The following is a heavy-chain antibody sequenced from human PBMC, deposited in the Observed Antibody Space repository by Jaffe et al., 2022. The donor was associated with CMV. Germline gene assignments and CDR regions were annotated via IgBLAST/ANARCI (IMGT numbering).Heavy chain of an antibody. CDR2: INPNSGVT. V-gene: IGHV1-2*02. J-gene: IGHJ5*02. Sequence: QVQLVQSGAEVKKAGASVKVSCKASGYTFTGYTFSDYYIHWVRQAPGQGLEWMGWINPNSGVTNFPQKFQGRVTMTRDTSISTAYMELSRLRSDDTAVYYCARGLDYYGPGTAGGNWFDPWGQGTLVTVSS. D-gene: IGHD3-10*01. CDR1: GYTFTGYTFSDYY. CDR3: ARGLDYYGPGTAGGNWFDP.